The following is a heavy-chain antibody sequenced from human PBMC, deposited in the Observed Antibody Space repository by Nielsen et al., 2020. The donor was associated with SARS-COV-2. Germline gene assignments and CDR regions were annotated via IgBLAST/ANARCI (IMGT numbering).Heavy chain of an antibody. V-gene: IGHV3-30*18. J-gene: IGHJ4*02. CDR1: GFTFSSYG. Sequence: GESLKISCAASGFTFSSYGMHWVRQAPGKGLEWVAVVSYDGSNKYYADSVKGRFTISRDNSKNTLYLQMNSLRAEDTAVYYCAKSIVVVVAAYSSYFDYWGQGTLVTVSS. CDR2: VSYDGSNK. D-gene: IGHD2-15*01. CDR3: AKSIVVVVAAYSSYFDY.